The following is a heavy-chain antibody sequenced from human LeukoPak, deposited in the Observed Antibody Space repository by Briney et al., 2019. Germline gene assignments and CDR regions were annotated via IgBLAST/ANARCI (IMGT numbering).Heavy chain of an antibody. V-gene: IGHV3-30-3*01. CDR1: GFSFGSYA. J-gene: IGHJ4*02. CDR3: ARSKIVVVSGGDY. D-gene: IGHD2-21*01. CDR2: MSHDGSYK. Sequence: PGGSLRLSCAASGFSFGSYAMHWVRQAPGRGQEWVAVMSHDGSYKYYADSVKGRFTISRDNSKNTLYLQMNSLRAEDTAVYYCARSKIVVVSGGDYWGQGALVTVSS.